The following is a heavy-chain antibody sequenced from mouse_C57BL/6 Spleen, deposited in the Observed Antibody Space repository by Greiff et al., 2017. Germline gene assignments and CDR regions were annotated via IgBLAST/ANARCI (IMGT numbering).Heavy chain of an antibody. CDR2: ISDGGSYT. CDR3: ERGELRREAWCAY. CDR1: GFTFSSYA. J-gene: IGHJ3*01. D-gene: IGHD2-4*01. V-gene: IGHV5-4*01. Sequence: EVQGVESGGGLVKPGGSLKLSCAASGFTFSSYAMSWVRQTPEKRLEWVATISDGGSYTYYPDNVKGRFTISRDNAENNLYLQMSHLKSEDTAMYDCERGELRREAWCAYWGQGTLVTVSA.